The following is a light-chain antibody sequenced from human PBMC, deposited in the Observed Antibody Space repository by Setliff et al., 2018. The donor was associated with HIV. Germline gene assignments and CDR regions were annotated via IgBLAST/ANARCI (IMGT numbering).Light chain of an antibody. V-gene: IGLV2-14*03. CDR3: FSYTSSTPLYV. CDR2: DVS. J-gene: IGLJ1*01. CDR1: SSDVCDHNF. Sequence: SVLTQPASVSGSPGQSITISCTGTSSDVCDHNFVSWYQQHPGKAPKLMIYDVSNRPSGVSNRFSGSRSANTASLTISGLQAEDEADYYCFSYTSSTPLYVFGTGTKVTVL.